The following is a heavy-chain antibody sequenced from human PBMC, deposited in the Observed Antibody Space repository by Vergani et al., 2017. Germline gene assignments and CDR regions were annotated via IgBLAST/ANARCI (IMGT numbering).Heavy chain of an antibody. CDR2: INHSAST. V-gene: IGHV4-34*01. D-gene: IGHD3-9*01. CDR3: AREMTGYYRWEFDP. Sequence: QVQLQQWGAGLLKPSETLSLTCAVYEGSFSGYYWSWIRQPPEKGLAWIGEINHSASTNYNPSLKSRVTISVYTAKNQVSLKLSSVTAADTAVYYCAREMTGYYRWEFDPWGQGTLVTVSS. CDR1: EGSFSGYY. J-gene: IGHJ5*02.